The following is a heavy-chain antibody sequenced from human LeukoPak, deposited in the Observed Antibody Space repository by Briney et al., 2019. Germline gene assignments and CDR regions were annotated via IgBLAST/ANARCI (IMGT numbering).Heavy chain of an antibody. CDR2: ISYDGSNK. V-gene: IGHV3-30-3*01. D-gene: IGHD3-22*01. CDR3: ARVPDSSGYYYPLVYYGMDV. Sequence: GGSLRLSCAASGFTFSSYAMHWVRQAPGKGLEWVAVISYDGSNKYYADSVKGRFTISRDNSKNPVYLQMNSLRAEDTAVYYCARVPDSSGYYYPLVYYGMDVWGQGTTVTVSS. J-gene: IGHJ6*02. CDR1: GFTFSSYA.